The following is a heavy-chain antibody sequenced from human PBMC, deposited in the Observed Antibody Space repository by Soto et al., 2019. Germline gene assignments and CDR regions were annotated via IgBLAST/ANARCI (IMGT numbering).Heavy chain of an antibody. CDR2: ISGSGRRT. D-gene: IGHD2-8*02. CDR3: ARGGLYSTDAAWYRETTGLPSNWFDP. Sequence: GVSMRLPCVASGFTFTSPAMRWVRPAPRKGLWWVSAISGSGRRTYYAQSVKSRLTIATDNSKNTLYRRMNSLGADGTSLYYCARGGLYSTDAAWYRETTGLPSNWFDPWGQGTLVTVYS. V-gene: IGHV3-23*01. CDR1: GFTFTSPA. J-gene: IGHJ5*02.